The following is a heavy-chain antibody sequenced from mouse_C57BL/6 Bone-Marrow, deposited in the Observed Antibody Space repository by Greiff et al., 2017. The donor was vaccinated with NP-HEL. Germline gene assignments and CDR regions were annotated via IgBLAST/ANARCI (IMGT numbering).Heavy chain of an antibody. Sequence: VKLMESGAELVKPGASVKISCKASGYEFSNYWMNWVKQRPGQGLEWIGQIYPGDGDTNYNGKFKDKATLTADKSSSTAYMQLSRLTSEDSAVYCCARGAYWGQGTLVTVSA. CDR3: ARGAY. J-gene: IGHJ3*01. CDR1: GYEFSNYW. V-gene: IGHV1-80*01. CDR2: IYPGDGDT.